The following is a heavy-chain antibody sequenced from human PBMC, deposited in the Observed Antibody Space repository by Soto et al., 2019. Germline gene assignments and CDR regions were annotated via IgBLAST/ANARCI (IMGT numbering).Heavy chain of an antibody. D-gene: IGHD3-22*01. CDR3: ARDRTSMIVDY. V-gene: IGHV4-30-4*01. J-gene: IGHJ4*02. Sequence: LSLTCTVSGGSISSSDYYWSWIRQPPGKGLEWIGYIYYSGSTYYNPSLKSRVTISVDTSKNQFSLKLSSVTAADTAVYYCARDRTSMIVDYWGQGTLVTVSS. CDR1: GGSISSSDYY. CDR2: IYYSGST.